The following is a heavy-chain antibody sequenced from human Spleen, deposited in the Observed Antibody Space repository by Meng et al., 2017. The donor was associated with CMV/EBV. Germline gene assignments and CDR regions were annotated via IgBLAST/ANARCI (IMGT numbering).Heavy chain of an antibody. CDR3: ARALTSITIFGVVESMNWFDP. CDR1: YA. CDR2: IIPIFGTA. Sequence: YAISWVRQAPGQGLEWMGGIIPIFGTANYAQKFQGRVTITTDESTSTAYMELSSLRSEDTAVYYCARALTSITIFGVVESMNWFDPWGQGTLVTVSS. J-gene: IGHJ5*02. D-gene: IGHD3-3*01. V-gene: IGHV1-69*05.